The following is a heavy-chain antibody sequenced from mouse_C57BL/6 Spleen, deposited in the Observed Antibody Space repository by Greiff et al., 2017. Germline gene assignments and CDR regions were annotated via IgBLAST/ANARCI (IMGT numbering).Heavy chain of an antibody. Sequence: QVQLQQPGTELVKPGASVKLSCKASGYTFTSYWMHWVKQRPGQGLEWIGNINPSNGGTNYNEKFKSKATLTVDKSSSTAYMQLSSLTSEDSAVYYCARDGLLLRFPAWFAYWGQGTLVTVSA. CDR3: ARDGLLLRFPAWFAY. J-gene: IGHJ3*01. D-gene: IGHD1-1*01. V-gene: IGHV1-53*01. CDR2: INPSNGGT. CDR1: GYTFTSYW.